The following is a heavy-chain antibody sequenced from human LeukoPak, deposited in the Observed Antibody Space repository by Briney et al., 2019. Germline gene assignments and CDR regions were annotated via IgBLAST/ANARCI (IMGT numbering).Heavy chain of an antibody. Sequence: SQTLSLTCAISGDSVSSNSAAWNWINQSPSRGLEWLGRTYYRSKWYNDYAVSVKSRITINPHTSKNQFSLQLNSETPEDTAVYYCARVVTPGSSWQLTHFDHWGQGTLVTVSS. CDR1: GDSVSSNSAA. CDR3: ARVVTPGSSWQLTHFDH. D-gene: IGHD6-13*01. CDR2: TYYRSKWYN. J-gene: IGHJ4*02. V-gene: IGHV6-1*01.